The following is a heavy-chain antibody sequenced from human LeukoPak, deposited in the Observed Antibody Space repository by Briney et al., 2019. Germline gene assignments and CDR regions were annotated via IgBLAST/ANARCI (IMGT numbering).Heavy chain of an antibody. V-gene: IGHV3-66*01. CDR2: IYSGGST. CDR1: AFTVSSNY. D-gene: IGHD5-24*01. CDR3: ARAGPSGRLRWLQLVVPFDP. Sequence: GGSLRLSCAASAFTVSSNYMSWVRQAPGKGLEWVSAIYSGGSTYYADSVKGRFTISRDNSKNTLYLQMNSLRAEDTAVYYCARAGPSGRLRWLQLVVPFDPWGQGTLVTVSS. J-gene: IGHJ5*02.